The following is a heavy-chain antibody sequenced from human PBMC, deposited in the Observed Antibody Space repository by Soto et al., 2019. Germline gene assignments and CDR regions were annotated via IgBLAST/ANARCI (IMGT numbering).Heavy chain of an antibody. CDR1: GGSISSYY. CDR3: ASQGGFCSVGSCYPYFRY. D-gene: IGHD2-15*01. J-gene: IGHJ1*01. V-gene: IGHV4-59*01. Sequence: SETLSLTCTVSGGSISSYYWSWIRQPPGKGLEWIGYIYYSGNTDYNPSLKSRVTISVDTSKNQFSLKLNSVTAADTAVYYCASQGGFCSVGSCYPYFRYWGQGTLVTVSS. CDR2: IYYSGNT.